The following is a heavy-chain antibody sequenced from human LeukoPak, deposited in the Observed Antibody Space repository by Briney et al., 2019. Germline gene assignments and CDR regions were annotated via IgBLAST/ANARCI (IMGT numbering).Heavy chain of an antibody. D-gene: IGHD6-13*01. J-gene: IGHJ4*02. CDR1: GFTFSSYI. CDR2: LSYDGTNK. Sequence: PGGSLRLSCAASGFTFSSYIFHWVRQAPGKGLDWVALLSYDGTNKYYGDSVKGRFTISRDNSKNTLYLQMNSLRAEDTAVYYCAKDLGSSWYRGVDYWGQGTLVTVSS. V-gene: IGHV3-30-3*01. CDR3: AKDLGSSWYRGVDY.